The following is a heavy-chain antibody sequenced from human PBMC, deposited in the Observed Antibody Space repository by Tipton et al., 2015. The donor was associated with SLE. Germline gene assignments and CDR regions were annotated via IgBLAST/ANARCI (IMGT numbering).Heavy chain of an antibody. V-gene: IGHV4-59*01. Sequence: TLSLTCAVYGGSFSGYYWSWIRQPPGKGLEWIGYIYYSGSTNYNPSLKSRVTISVDTSKNQFSLKLSSVTAADTAVYYCARLGYCSGGSCCFDYWGQGTLVNVSS. D-gene: IGHD2-15*01. CDR3: ARLGYCSGGSCCFDY. CDR1: GGSFSGYY. J-gene: IGHJ4*02. CDR2: IYYSGST.